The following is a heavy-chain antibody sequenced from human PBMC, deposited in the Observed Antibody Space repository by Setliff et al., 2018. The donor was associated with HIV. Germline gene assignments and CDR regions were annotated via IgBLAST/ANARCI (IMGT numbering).Heavy chain of an antibody. Sequence: PGGSLRLSCAASGFTFSDHYMDWVRQAPGKGLEWVGRSRNKVNSYTTQNAASVKGRFTVSRDDSKNTLYLQMNSLKTEDTAVYYCTSRYYYDSFLESGWGQGTLVTVSS. V-gene: IGHV3-72*01. CDR3: TSRYYYDSFLESG. CDR2: SRNKVNSYTT. CDR1: GFTFSDHY. J-gene: IGHJ4*02. D-gene: IGHD3-22*01.